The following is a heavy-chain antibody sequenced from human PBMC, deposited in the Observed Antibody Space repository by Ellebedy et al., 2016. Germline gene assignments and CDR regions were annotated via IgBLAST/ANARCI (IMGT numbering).Heavy chain of an antibody. V-gene: IGHV3-30-3*01. CDR2: ISYDGSNK. J-gene: IGHJ3*02. D-gene: IGHD1-26*01. CDR1: GFTFSSYA. CDR3: ARDLRGSYPDAFDI. Sequence: GESLKISCAASGFTFSSYAMHWVRQAPGKGLEWVAVISYDGSNKYYADSVKGRFTISRDNSKNTLYLQMNSLRAEDTAVYYCARDLRGSYPDAFDIWGQGTMVTVSS.